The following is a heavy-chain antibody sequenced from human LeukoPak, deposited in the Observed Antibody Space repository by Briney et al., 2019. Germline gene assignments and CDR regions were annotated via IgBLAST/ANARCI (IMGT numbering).Heavy chain of an antibody. CDR2: MSYDGSNK. V-gene: IGHV3-30*03. CDR1: GFTFSSYG. CDR3: ARDIYAAV. D-gene: IGHD6-13*01. J-gene: IGHJ4*02. Sequence: GGSLRLSCVASGFTFSSYGMHWVRQAPGKGLEWVAVMSYDGSNKYYADSVKGRFTISRDNSRNTLYLQVNSLRAEDTAVYYCARDIYAAVWGQGTLVTVSS.